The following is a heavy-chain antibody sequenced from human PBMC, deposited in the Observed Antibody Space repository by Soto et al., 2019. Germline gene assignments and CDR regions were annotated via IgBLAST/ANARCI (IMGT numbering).Heavy chain of an antibody. J-gene: IGHJ6*02. Sequence: SETLSLSCTVSGGSVSSSSYYWGWIRQPPGKGLEWIGSIYYSGSTYYNPSLKSRVTISVDTSKNQFSLKLSSVTAADTAVYYCARRLYHDRRGFEGGGMDVWGQGTTVTVSS. V-gene: IGHV4-39*01. D-gene: IGHD3-22*01. CDR1: GGSVSSSSYY. CDR3: ARRLYHDRRGFEGGGMDV. CDR2: IYYSGST.